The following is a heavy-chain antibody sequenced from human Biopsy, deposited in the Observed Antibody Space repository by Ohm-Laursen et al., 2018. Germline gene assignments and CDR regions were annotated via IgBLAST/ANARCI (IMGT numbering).Heavy chain of an antibody. CDR1: GGSISSGGSY. CDR2: IFNSANT. V-gene: IGHV4-31*01. CDR3: ARDLYDFCGGCPFDP. J-gene: IGHJ5*02. D-gene: IGHD3-3*01. Sequence: TLSLTCTVSGGSISSGGSYWSWIRQRPGKGLEWIGYIFNSANTYYNPSLKNLITISGDTSKNQFSLKLNSVTAADTAVYYCARDLYDFCGGCPFDPWGQGTLVTVSP.